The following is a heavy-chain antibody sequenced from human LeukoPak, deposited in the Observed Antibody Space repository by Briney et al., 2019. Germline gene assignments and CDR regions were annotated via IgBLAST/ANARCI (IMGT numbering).Heavy chain of an antibody. D-gene: IGHD2-15*01. V-gene: IGHV3-33*01. J-gene: IGHJ6*02. CDR3: ARDGYCSGGSCDDYYYYGMDV. Sequence: GGSLRLSCAASGFTFSSYGMHWVRQAPGKGLEWVAVIWYDGSNKYYADSAKGRFTISRDNSKNTLYLQMNSLRAEDTAVYYCARDGYCSGGSCDDYYYYGMDVWGQGTTVTVSS. CDR1: GFTFSSYG. CDR2: IWYDGSNK.